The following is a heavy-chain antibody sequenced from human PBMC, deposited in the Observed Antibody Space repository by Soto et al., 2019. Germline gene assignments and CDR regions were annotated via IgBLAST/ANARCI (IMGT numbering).Heavy chain of an antibody. CDR2: IIPVLGPP. CDR3: SRRGDDSLSVDFDR. Sequence: QVQLVQSGAEVQKPGSSVTVSCTVSGDTFSTSTINWVRQAPRQGLEWMGRIIPVLGPPNYSQTFQGRLTITADTSTNTVYMELSSLRSEDTAVYFCSRRGDDSLSVDFDRWGQGTLVTVSS. J-gene: IGHJ4*02. V-gene: IGHV1-69*08. D-gene: IGHD5-12*01. CDR1: GDTFSTST.